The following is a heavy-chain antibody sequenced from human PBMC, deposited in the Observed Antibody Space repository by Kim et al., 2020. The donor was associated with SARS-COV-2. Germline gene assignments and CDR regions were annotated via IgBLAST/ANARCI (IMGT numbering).Heavy chain of an antibody. V-gene: IGHV3-23*01. CDR3: AKKVLAAARSLFFDY. Sequence: DSVKGRFTISGDNSKNTLYLQMNSLRAEDTAVYYCAKKVLAAARSLFFDYWGQGTLVTVSS. D-gene: IGHD6-6*01. J-gene: IGHJ4*02.